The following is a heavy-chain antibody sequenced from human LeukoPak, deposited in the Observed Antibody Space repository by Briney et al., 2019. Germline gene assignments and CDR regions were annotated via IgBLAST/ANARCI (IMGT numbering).Heavy chain of an antibody. CDR1: GFTVSSNY. J-gene: IGHJ4*02. CDR2: IKQDRSEK. Sequence: GGSLRLSCAASGFTVSSNYMSWVRQAPGKGLEWVANIKQDRSEKYYVDSVKGRFTISRDNAKNSLYLQMNSLRAEDTAVYYCAREGSGWPYFDYRGQGTLVTVSS. CDR3: AREGSGWPYFDY. D-gene: IGHD6-19*01. V-gene: IGHV3-7*03.